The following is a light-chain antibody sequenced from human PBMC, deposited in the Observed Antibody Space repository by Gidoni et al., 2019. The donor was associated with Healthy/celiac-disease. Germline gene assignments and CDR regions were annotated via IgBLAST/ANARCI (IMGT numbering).Light chain of an antibody. Sequence: QAALTQPPSVSGSPGQPVTISCTGTSSDVGSYNRVSWYQQPPGTAPKLMIYEVSNRPSGVPDRFSGSKSGNTASLTISGLQAEDEADYYCSSYTSSSTLVVFGGGTKLTVL. CDR1: SSDVGSYNR. J-gene: IGLJ2*01. CDR3: SSYTSSSTLVV. V-gene: IGLV2-18*02. CDR2: EVS.